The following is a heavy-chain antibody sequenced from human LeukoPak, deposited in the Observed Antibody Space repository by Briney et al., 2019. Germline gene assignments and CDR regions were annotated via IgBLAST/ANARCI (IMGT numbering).Heavy chain of an antibody. CDR2: ISSSSSYI. J-gene: IGHJ4*02. V-gene: IGHV3-21*01. CDR3: ARVNPYYFDY. CDR1: GFTFSSYS. Sequence: KTGGSLRLSCAASGFTFSSYSMNWVRQAPGKGLEWVSSISSSSSYIYYVDSVKGRFTISRDNAKNSLYLQMNSLRAEDTAVYYCARVNPYYFDYWGQGTLVAVSS.